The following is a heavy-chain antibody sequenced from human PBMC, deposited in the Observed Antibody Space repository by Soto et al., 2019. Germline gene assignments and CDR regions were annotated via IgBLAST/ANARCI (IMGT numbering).Heavy chain of an antibody. CDR3: ARALWFGDLHYFDY. Sequence: TLSLTCTVSGGSISSYYWSWIRQPPGKGLEWIGYIYYSGSTNYNPSLKSRVTISVDASKNQFSLKLSSVTAADTAVYYCARALWFGDLHYFDYWGQGTLVTVSS. CDR2: IYYSGST. D-gene: IGHD3-10*01. J-gene: IGHJ4*02. CDR1: GGSISSYY. V-gene: IGHV4-59*01.